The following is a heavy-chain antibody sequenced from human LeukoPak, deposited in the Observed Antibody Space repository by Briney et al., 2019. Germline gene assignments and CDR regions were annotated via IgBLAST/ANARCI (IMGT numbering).Heavy chain of an antibody. J-gene: IGHJ4*02. CDR1: GFTFSSYE. Sequence: GGSLRLSCAASGFTFSSYEMHWVRQAPGKGLEWISYISSSGSSIYYADSVKGRFTISRDNGKNSLYLQMNSLRAEDTAVYYCARVHYNTAMVDIDYWGRGTLVTVSS. CDR2: ISSSGSSI. CDR3: ARVHYNTAMVDIDY. V-gene: IGHV3-48*03. D-gene: IGHD5-18*01.